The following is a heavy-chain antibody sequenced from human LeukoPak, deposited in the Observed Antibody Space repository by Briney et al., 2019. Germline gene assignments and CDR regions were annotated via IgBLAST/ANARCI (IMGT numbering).Heavy chain of an antibody. Sequence: SETLSLTCTVSGASISSYYWSWIRQPPGKGLEWIGYMYNSATTNYNPALKSRVTSSVDTSKNQFSLKLSSVTAADTAVYYCARAPHSYDSGTYSVQQYFDLWGRGTLVTVSS. V-gene: IGHV4-59*01. CDR2: MYNSATT. J-gene: IGHJ2*01. CDR1: GASISSYY. D-gene: IGHD3-22*01. CDR3: ARAPHSYDSGTYSVQQYFDL.